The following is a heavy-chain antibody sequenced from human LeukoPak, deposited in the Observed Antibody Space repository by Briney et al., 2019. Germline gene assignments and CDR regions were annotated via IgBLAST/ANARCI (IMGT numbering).Heavy chain of an antibody. CDR3: ASPLYGDYGYYYYYMDV. V-gene: IGHV1-69*06. J-gene: IGHJ6*03. Sequence: SVKVSCKASGGTFSSYAISWVRQAPGQGLEWMGGIIPIFGTANYAQKFQGRVTITADKSTSTAYMELGSLRSEDTAVYYCASPLYGDYGYYYYYMDVWGKGTTVIVSS. CDR1: GGTFSSYA. D-gene: IGHD4-17*01. CDR2: IIPIFGTA.